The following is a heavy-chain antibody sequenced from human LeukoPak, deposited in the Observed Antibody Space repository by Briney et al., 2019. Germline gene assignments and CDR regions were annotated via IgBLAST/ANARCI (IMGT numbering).Heavy chain of an antibody. CDR1: GGTFSSYA. D-gene: IGHD1-26*01. V-gene: IGHV1-69*04. CDR2: IIPILGIA. Sequence: GASVKVSCKASGGTFSSYAISWVRQAPGQGLEWMGRIIPILGIANYAQKFQGRVTITADKSTSTAYMELSSLRSEDTAVYYCARDLPDSGSYYGMCFDIWGQGTMVTVSS. CDR3: ARDLPDSGSYYGMCFDI. J-gene: IGHJ3*02.